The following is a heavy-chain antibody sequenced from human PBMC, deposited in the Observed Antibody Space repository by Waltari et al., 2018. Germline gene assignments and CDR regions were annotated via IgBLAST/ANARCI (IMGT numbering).Heavy chain of an antibody. V-gene: IGHV3-74*01. D-gene: IGHD3-22*01. J-gene: IGHJ6*03. CDR1: GFTFRRYW. CDR2: INSDGSGT. CDR3: AREPSPDSSGYFYYYMDV. Sequence: EVQLVESGGGLVQPGGSLRLSCAASGFTFRRYWMPGVRQAPGKGLVWVSRINSDGSGTIYADSVKGRFTISRDNAKNTLYLQLNSLRVEDTAVYYCAREPSPDSSGYFYYYMDVWGKGTTVTVSS.